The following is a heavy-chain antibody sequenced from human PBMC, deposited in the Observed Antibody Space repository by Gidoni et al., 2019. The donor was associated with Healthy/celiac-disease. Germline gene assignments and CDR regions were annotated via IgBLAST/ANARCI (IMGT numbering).Heavy chain of an antibody. J-gene: IGHJ5*02. CDR1: GWSFSGYY. D-gene: IGHD6-13*01. V-gene: IGHV4-34*01. CDR3: ARRYSSSWWNWFDP. Sequence: QVQLQQWGAGLLKPSETLSLTCAVYGWSFSGYYWSWIGQPPGKGLEWIGEINHSGSTNYNPSLKSRVTISVDTSKNQFSLKLSSVTAADTAVYYCARRYSSSWWNWFDPWGQGTLVTVSS. CDR2: INHSGST.